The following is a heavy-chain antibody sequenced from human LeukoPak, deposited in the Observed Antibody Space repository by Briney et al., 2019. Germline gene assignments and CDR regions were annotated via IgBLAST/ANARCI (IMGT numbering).Heavy chain of an antibody. CDR2: IDWDDGK. J-gene: IGHJ4*02. CDR3: ARDRQSGPFDY. V-gene: IGHV2-70*04. CDR1: GFSLSTSGMR. Sequence: SGPALVKPTQTLTLTCTFSGFSLSTSGMRVSWIRQPPGKALEWLARIDWDDGKFYSTSLKTRLTISKDTSKNQVVLTMTNMDPVDTATYYCARDRQSGPFDYWGQGTLVTVSS.